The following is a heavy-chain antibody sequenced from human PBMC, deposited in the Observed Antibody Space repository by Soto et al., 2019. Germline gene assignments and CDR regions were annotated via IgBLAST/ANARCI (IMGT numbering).Heavy chain of an antibody. J-gene: IGHJ3*02. V-gene: IGHV3-21*01. CDR2: ISSSSSYI. CDR3: ARDDPTDAFDI. Sequence: ESGGGLVKPGGSLRLSCAASGFTFSSSSMNWVRQAPGTGLEWVSSISSSSSYIYYADSVKGRFTISRDNAKNALYLQMNSLRAEDTAVYYCARDDPTDAFDIWGQGTMVTASS. CDR1: GFTFSSSS.